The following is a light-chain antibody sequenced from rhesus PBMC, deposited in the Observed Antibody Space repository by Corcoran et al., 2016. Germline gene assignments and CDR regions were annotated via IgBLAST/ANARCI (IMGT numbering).Light chain of an antibody. Sequence: DIQMTQSPSSLSASVGDRVTITCRASQGITNDLAWYQQKPGETPKLLIYEASSLQSGIPSRFSGSGSGTDFTLTIGCLQSEDFATYYCQHYYHTPYSFGQGTKVEIK. J-gene: IGKJ2*01. CDR3: QHYYHTPYS. CDR1: QGITND. V-gene: IGKV1-25*01. CDR2: EAS.